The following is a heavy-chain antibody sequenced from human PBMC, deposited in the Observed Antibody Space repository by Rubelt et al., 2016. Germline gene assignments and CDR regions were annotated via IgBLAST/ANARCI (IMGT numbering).Heavy chain of an antibody. V-gene: IGHV1-18*01. D-gene: IGHD6-19*01. CDR3: ARDRTWLVPGLDAFDI. CDR2: ISAYNGNT. Sequence: QVQLVQSGAEVKKPGASVKVSCKASGYTFTSYGISWVRQAPGQGLEWMGWISAYNGNTNYAQKLQGRVTMTTDTATRPAYMELRGLGSDDTAVYYCARDRTWLVPGLDAFDIWGQGTMVTVSS. J-gene: IGHJ3*02. CDR1: GYTFTSYG.